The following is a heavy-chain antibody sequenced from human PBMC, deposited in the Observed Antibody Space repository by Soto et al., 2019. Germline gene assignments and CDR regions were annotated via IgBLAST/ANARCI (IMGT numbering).Heavy chain of an antibody. CDR2: IIPIFGTA. D-gene: IGHD3-16*02. V-gene: IGHV1-69*13. CDR1: GYTFTSYG. Sequence: QVQLVQSGAEVKKPGASVKVSCKASGYTFTSYGISWVRQAPGQGLEWMGWIIPIFGTANYAQKFQGRVTITADESTSTAYMELSSLRSEDTAVYYCARGRGEDYVWGSYRFAFDIWGKGQWSPSLQ. J-gene: IGHJ3*02. CDR3: ARGRGEDYVWGSYRFAFDI.